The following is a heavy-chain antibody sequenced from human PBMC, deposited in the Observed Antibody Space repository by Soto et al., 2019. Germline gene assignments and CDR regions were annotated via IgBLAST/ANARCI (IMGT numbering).Heavy chain of an antibody. CDR2: ISYDGATQ. J-gene: IGHJ6*02. CDR3: ATKARVTNYLYYGMDV. CDR1: GLTFNTSG. Sequence: HPGGSLRLSCEVSGLTFNTSGMRWVRQAPGKGLEWLAVISYDGATQYYGDTVKGRFTISRDNSKNTLFLHMGRLRAEDTAMYYCATKARVTNYLYYGMDVWGLGTTVTVSS. D-gene: IGHD2-21*02. V-gene: IGHV3-30*03.